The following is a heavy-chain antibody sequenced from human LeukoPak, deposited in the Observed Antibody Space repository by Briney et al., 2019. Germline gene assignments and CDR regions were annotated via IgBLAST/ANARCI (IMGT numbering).Heavy chain of an antibody. D-gene: IGHD3-22*01. CDR3: ARHEAVVADPGNAFDI. CDR2: IYYSGST. J-gene: IGHJ3*02. CDR1: GGSISSSSYY. Sequence: PSETLSLTCTVSGGSISSSSYYWGWIRQPPGKGLEWIGSIYYSGSTYYNPSLKSRVTISVDTSKNQFSLKLSSVTAADTAVYYCARHEAVVADPGNAFDIWGQGTMVTVSS. V-gene: IGHV4-39*01.